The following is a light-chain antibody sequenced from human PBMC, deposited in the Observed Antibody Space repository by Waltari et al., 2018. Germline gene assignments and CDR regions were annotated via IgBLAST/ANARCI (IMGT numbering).Light chain of an antibody. CDR2: WAS. V-gene: IGKV4-1*01. CDR1: PVVLYSSNNKNY. Sequence: DIVMTQSPDSLAVSLGERATIKPKPTPVVLYSSNNKNYLAWYQQKPGQPPKLLIYWASTRESGVPDRFSGSGSGTDFTLTISSLQAEDVAVYYCQQYYSTPYTFGQGTKLEIK. J-gene: IGKJ2*01. CDR3: QQYYSTPYT.